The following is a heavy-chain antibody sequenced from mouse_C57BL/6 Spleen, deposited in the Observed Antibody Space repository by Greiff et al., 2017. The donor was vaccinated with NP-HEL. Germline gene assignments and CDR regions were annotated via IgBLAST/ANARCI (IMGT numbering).Heavy chain of an antibody. D-gene: IGHD2-5*01. CDR3: ARGSNYVDY. CDR2: IKPYNGGT. J-gene: IGHJ4*01. V-gene: IGHV1-19*01. CDR1: GYTFTDYY. Sequence: EVQLQQSGPVGGKPGASVKMSCKASGYTFTDYYMNWVKQSHGKSLEWIGVIKPYNGGTSYNQKFKGKATLTVDKSSSTAYMELNSLTSEDSAVYYCARGSNYVDYWGQGTSVTVSS.